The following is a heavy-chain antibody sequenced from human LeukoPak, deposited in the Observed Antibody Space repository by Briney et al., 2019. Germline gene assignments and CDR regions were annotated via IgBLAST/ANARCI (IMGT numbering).Heavy chain of an antibody. V-gene: IGHV3-23*01. D-gene: IGHD3-10*01. Sequence: GGSLRLSCAASGFTFSSYAMSWVRQAPGKGLEWASALSGSGGSKYYADSVKGRFTISRDNSKNTLYLQMNSLRAEDTAVYYCARENYYYGSGSHFDYWGQGTLVTVSS. J-gene: IGHJ4*02. CDR3: ARENYYYGSGSHFDY. CDR1: GFTFSSYA. CDR2: LSGSGGSK.